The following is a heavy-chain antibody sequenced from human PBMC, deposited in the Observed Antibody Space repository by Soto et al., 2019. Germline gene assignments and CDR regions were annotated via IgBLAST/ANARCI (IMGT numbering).Heavy chain of an antibody. V-gene: IGHV3-23*01. CDR1: GFSIGGYA. CDR2: ISGSAGTT. D-gene: IGHD1-1*01. J-gene: IGHJ4*02. CDR3: ANYFGPGLGRFDY. Sequence: EVQLLESGGGLVQPGGSLRLSCAASGFSIGGYAMNWVRQAPEKGLEWVSAISGSAGTTYYADSVKGRFTVSRDNSKTTLYLQMNSLRANDTAVYYCANYFGPGLGRFDYWGPGTLVTVSS.